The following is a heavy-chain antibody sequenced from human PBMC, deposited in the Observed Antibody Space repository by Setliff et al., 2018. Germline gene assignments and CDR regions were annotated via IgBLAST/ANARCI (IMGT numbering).Heavy chain of an antibody. CDR1: GYSFSNFW. D-gene: IGHD3-22*01. CDR3: ARHVHYYYDSSGYYVDY. Sequence: PGESLKISCKGSGYSFSNFWIGWVRQMPGKGLEWMGIIYPGDSHTRYSPSFQGQVTMSADKSISTAYLQWSTLKDSDTAMYYCARHVHYYYDSSGYYVDYWRQGTLVTVSS. J-gene: IGHJ4*02. V-gene: IGHV5-51*01. CDR2: IYPGDSHT.